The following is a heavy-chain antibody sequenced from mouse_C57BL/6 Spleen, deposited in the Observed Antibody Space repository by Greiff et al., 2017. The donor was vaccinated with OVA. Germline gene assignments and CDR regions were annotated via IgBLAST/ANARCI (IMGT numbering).Heavy chain of an antibody. CDR2: FYPGSGSI. J-gene: IGHJ1*03. V-gene: IGHV1-62-2*01. CDR1: GYTFTEYT. D-gene: IGHD2-1*01. CDR3: ARHEGYGNSYWYFDV. Sequence: VMLVESGAELVKPGASVKLSCKASGYTFTEYTIHWVKQRSGQGLEWIGWFYPGSGSIKYNEKFKDKATLTADKSSSTVYMELSRLTSEDSAVYFCARHEGYGNSYWYFDVWGTGTTVTVSS.